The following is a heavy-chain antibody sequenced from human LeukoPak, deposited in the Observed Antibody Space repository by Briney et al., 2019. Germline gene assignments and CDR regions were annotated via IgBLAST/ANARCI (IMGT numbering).Heavy chain of an antibody. CDR3: ARGYRSSWYWNWFDP. CDR1: GYSISSGYY. V-gene: IGHV4-38-2*02. Sequence: PSETLSLTCTVSGYSISSGYYWGWIRQPPGKGLEWIGSLYHSGSTYYNPSLKSRVTISVDTSKNQFSLKLSPVTAADTAVYYCARGYRSSWYWNWFDPWGQGTLVTVSS. CDR2: LYHSGST. J-gene: IGHJ5*02. D-gene: IGHD6-13*01.